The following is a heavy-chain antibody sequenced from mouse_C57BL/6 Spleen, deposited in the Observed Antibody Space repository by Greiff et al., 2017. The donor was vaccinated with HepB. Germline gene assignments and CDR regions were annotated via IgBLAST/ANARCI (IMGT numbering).Heavy chain of an antibody. CDR1: GYSITSCYY. D-gene: IGHD1-1*01. Sequence: VQLQQSGPGLVKPSQSLSLTCSVTGYSITSCYYWNWIRQFPGNKLEWMGYIRYDGSNNYNPALKNRISITRDTSKNQFFLKLNSVTTEDTATYYCARVSSYEGFAYWGQGTLVTVSA. CDR2: IRYDGSN. V-gene: IGHV3-6*01. J-gene: IGHJ3*01. CDR3: ARVSSYEGFAY.